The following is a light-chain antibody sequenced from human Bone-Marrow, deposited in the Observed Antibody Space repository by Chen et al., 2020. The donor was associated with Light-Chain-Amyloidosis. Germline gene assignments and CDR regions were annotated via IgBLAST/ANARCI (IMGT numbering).Light chain of an antibody. V-gene: IGLV3-25*03. CDR1: DLPTKY. CDR2: RDT. J-gene: IGLJ2*01. Sequence: SYELTQPPSVSVSPGQTARITCSGDDLPTKYAYWYHQKPGQAPVPVIHRDTERPSGSSVRCSGSSSGTTATLTISGVQAEDEADYHCQSADSSGTYEVIFGGGTKLTVL. CDR3: QSADSSGTYEVI.